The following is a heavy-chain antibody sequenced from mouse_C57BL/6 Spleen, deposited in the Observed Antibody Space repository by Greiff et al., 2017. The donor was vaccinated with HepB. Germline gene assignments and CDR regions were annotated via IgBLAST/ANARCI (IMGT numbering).Heavy chain of an antibody. CDR3: ARLITTVGGLAY. J-gene: IGHJ3*01. CDR2: INPYNGGT. V-gene: IGHV1-19*01. CDR1: GYTFTDYY. D-gene: IGHD1-1*01. Sequence: EVQLQQSGPVLVKPGASVKMSCKASGYTFTDYYMNWVKQSHGKSLEWIGVINPYNGGTSYNQKFKGKATLTVDKSSSTAYMELNSLTSEDSAVYYCARLITTVGGLAYWGQGTLVTVSA.